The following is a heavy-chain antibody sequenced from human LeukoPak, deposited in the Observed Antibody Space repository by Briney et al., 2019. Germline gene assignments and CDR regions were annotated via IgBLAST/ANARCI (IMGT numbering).Heavy chain of an antibody. CDR3: ARDLYSYFDY. V-gene: IGHV4-59*01. CDR2: IYYTGTT. CDR1: GGSISSYY. Sequence: PSETLSLTCTVSGGSISSYYWSWIRQPPGKGLEWIGYIYYTGTTNYNPSLKSRVTISVDTSKNQFSLKLSSVTAADTAVYYCARDLYSYFDYWGQGTLVTVSS. J-gene: IGHJ4*02. D-gene: IGHD2-2*02.